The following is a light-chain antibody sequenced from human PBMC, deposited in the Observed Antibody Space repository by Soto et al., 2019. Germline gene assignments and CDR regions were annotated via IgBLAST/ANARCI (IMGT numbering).Light chain of an antibody. CDR3: QQYYTTPWT. V-gene: IGKV4-1*01. CDR1: QSVLFSSNNKNY. Sequence: DIVMTQSPDSLAVSLGERATINCKSSQSVLFSSNNKNYLVWYQQKPGQPPKLLIYWASTRESGVPDRFSGSGSGTDFTLTISSLQAEDVAVYDCQQYYTTPWTFGQGTKVEIK. J-gene: IGKJ1*01. CDR2: WAS.